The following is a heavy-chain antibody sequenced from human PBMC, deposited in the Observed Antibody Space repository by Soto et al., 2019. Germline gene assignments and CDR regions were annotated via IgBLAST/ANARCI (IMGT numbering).Heavy chain of an antibody. D-gene: IGHD3-3*01. CDR2: INPSGGST. CDR1: GYTCTSYY. CDR3: ARTGLNYDFWSGCMDV. Sequence: ASVKVSFKASGYTCTSYYMHWLRHAPGQGLEWMGIINPSGGSTSYAQKFQGRVTMTRDTSTSTVYMELSSLRSEDTAVYYCARTGLNYDFWSGCMDVWGQGTTVTVSS. J-gene: IGHJ6*02. V-gene: IGHV1-46*01.